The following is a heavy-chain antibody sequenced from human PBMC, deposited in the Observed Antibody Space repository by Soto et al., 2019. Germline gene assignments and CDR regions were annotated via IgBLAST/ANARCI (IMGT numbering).Heavy chain of an antibody. CDR1: GGTFSSYT. J-gene: IGHJ4*02. Sequence: QVQLVQSGAEVKKPGSSVKVSCKASGGTFSSYTISWLRQAPGQGLEWMGRIIPILGIANYAQKFQGRVTITADKATSTAYMELSSLRSEDTAVYYFAREEYYYGAGAFFDYWGQGTLVTVSS. D-gene: IGHD3-10*01. CDR3: AREEYYYGAGAFFDY. CDR2: IIPILGIA. V-gene: IGHV1-69*08.